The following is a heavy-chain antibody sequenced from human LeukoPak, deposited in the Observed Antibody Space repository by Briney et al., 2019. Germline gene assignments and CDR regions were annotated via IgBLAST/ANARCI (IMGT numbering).Heavy chain of an antibody. V-gene: IGHV3-23*01. Sequence: SGGSLRLSCAASGFTFSSYALSWVRQAPGKGLEWVSGITLSGGSTYYADSVKGRFTISRDNSKNTLYLQMNSLRAEDTAVYYCAKELDGSSGWVRLGNWGQGTLVTVSS. CDR2: ITLSGGST. CDR3: AKELDGSSGWVRLGN. J-gene: IGHJ4*02. D-gene: IGHD6-19*01. CDR1: GFTFSSYA.